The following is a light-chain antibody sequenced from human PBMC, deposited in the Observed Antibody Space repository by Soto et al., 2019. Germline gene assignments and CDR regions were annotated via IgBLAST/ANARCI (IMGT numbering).Light chain of an antibody. Sequence: EIVLTQSPGTLSLSPGERATLSCRASQSISSSYLAWYQQKPGQAPRLLTYGASSRATGIPDRFSGSGSGTDFTLTISRLEPEDFATYYCQQYHSYSLTFGQGTKVDIK. CDR3: QQYHSYSLT. CDR2: GAS. V-gene: IGKV3-20*01. CDR1: QSISSSY. J-gene: IGKJ1*01.